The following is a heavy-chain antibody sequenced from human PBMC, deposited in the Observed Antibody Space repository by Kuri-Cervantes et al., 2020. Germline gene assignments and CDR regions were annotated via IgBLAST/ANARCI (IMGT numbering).Heavy chain of an antibody. CDR2: ISWNSGSI. V-gene: IGHV3-9*01. CDR3: AKDRSIAAAEGFDY. D-gene: IGHD6-13*01. J-gene: IGHJ4*02. Sequence: SLKIPCAASGFTFDDYAMHWVRQAPGKGLEWVSGISWNSGSIGYADSVKGRFTISRDNAKNSLYLQMNSLRAEDTALYYCAKDRSIAAAEGFDYWGQGTLVTVSS. CDR1: GFTFDDYA.